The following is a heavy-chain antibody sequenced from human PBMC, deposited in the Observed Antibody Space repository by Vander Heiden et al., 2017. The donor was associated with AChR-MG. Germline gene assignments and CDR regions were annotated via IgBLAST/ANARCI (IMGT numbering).Heavy chain of an antibody. CDR2: ISYDGSNK. CDR1: GFTFSSYA. V-gene: IGHV3-30-3*01. CDR3: ARDWVGSSSPDDY. D-gene: IGHD6-13*01. Sequence: QVQLVESGGGVVQPGRSLRLSCAASGFTFSSYAMHWVRQAPGKGLEWVAVISYDGSNKYYADSVKGRFTISRDNSKNTLYLQMNSLRAEDTAVYYCARDWVGSSSPDDYWGQGTLVTVSS. J-gene: IGHJ4*02.